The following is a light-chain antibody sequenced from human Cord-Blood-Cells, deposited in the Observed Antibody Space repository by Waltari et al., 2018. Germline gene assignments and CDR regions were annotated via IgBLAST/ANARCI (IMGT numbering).Light chain of an antibody. Sequence: EIVMTHSPSTLSVSPGERATLSCRASQSVRSNLAWYQQKPGQAPRLLIYGASTRATGIPARFSGSGSWTEFTLTISSLQSEDFAVYYCQQYNNWARTFGQGTKVEIK. CDR3: QQYNNWART. J-gene: IGKJ1*01. CDR2: GAS. V-gene: IGKV3-15*01. CDR1: QSVRSN.